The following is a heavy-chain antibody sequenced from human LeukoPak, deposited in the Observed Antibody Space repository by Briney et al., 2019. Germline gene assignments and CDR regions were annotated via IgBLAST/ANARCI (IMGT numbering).Heavy chain of an antibody. CDR2: ISAYNGDI. J-gene: IGHJ2*01. CDR3: ARVVVVAATRGTWYFDL. V-gene: IGHV1-18*01. CDR1: GYTFTDFG. Sequence: ASVKVSCKASGYTFTDFGISWVRQAPGQGPEWMGWISAYNGDIIYGQKFQGRVTMTTDTSTSTAYMELRSLRSDDTAVYYCARVVVVAATRGTWYFDLWGRGTLVTVSS. D-gene: IGHD2-15*01.